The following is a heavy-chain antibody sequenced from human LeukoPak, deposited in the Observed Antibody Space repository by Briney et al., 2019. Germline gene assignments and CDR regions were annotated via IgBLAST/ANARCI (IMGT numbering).Heavy chain of an antibody. CDR1: GYTFTSYG. D-gene: IGHD1-26*01. V-gene: IGHV1-46*01. J-gene: IGHJ4*02. CDR3: ARDGSSRGGY. Sequence: GASVKVSCKASGYTFTSYGISWVRQAPGQGLEWMGVINPSGGSTTYAQKFQGRLTMTRDTSTSTVYMELSSLRSEDTAVYYCARDGSSRGGYWGQGTLVTVSS. CDR2: INPSGGST.